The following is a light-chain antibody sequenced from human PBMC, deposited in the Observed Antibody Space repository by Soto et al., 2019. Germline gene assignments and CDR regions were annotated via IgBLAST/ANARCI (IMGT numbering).Light chain of an antibody. J-gene: IGKJ1*01. CDR3: QQYGSSSWT. V-gene: IGKV3-20*01. CDR1: QSVSSSY. Sequence: EIVLTHSPGTLSLSPGERATLSCRASQSVSSSYLAWYQQKPGQAPRLLIYGASSRATGIPDRFSGSGSGTDFTLTISRLEPEHFAVYYCQQYGSSSWTFGQGTKVDIK. CDR2: GAS.